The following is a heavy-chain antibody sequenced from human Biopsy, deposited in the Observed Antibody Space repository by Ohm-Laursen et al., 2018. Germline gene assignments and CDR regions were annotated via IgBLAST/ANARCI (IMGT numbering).Heavy chain of an antibody. J-gene: IGHJ4*02. CDR2: INHSGST. CDR3: ARGEYYAYWSGARKLNYFDY. D-gene: IGHD3-3*01. CDR1: GGSFSGTY. V-gene: IGHV4-34*01. Sequence: GTLSLTCAVSGGSFSGTYWSWIRQPPGKGLEWIGEINHSGSTKYNPSFESRVTISVDTSKNQLSLNLFSVTAADAARYFCARGEYYAYWSGARKLNYFDYWGQGTLVSVSS.